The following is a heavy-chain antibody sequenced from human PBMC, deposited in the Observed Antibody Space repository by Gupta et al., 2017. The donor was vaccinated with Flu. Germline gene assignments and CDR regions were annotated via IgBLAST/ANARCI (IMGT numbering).Heavy chain of an antibody. V-gene: IGHV3-33*01. CDR3: ARDVYGDYERLDY. CDR1: GFPFSTYG. Sequence: QVQLVESGGGVVQPGRSLSLSCAASGFPFSTYGIHWVRQAPGKGLEWVAFIWYDGSNKDYADSGKGRFTISRDNSKNTLFLQMNSLRAEDTAVYYCARDVYGDYERLDYWGQGTLVTVSA. CDR2: IWYDGSNK. D-gene: IGHD4-17*01. J-gene: IGHJ4*02.